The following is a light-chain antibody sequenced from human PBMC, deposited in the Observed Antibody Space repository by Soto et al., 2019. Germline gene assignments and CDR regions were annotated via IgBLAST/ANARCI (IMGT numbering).Light chain of an antibody. CDR2: DAS. CDR3: QQYKSWPPIT. CDR1: QSISSW. V-gene: IGKV1-5*02. Sequence: IQITQAPSTLSASVGARVTIICRASQSISSWLAWYQQKAGKAPKLLIYDASNLESGVPSKFSGSGSGTEFTLTISSLQTEDFATYYCQQYKSWPPITFGQGTRLENK. J-gene: IGKJ5*01.